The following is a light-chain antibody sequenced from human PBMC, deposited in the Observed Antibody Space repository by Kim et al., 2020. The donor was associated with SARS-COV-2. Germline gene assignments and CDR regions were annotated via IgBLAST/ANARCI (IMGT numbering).Light chain of an antibody. J-gene: IGKJ2*03. CDR2: WAS. CDR1: QTGLYNSNNKNY. Sequence: RATLNCKSSQTGLYNSNNKNYLAWYQQKPGQAPKLLIYWASSRESGVSDRFSGSGSETDFTLTISSLQAEDVAVYYCQQYYSTPPSFGQGTKLEI. V-gene: IGKV4-1*01. CDR3: QQYYSTPPS.